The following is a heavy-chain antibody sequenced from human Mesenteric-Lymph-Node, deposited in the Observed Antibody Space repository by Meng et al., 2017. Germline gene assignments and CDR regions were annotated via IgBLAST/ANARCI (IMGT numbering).Heavy chain of an antibody. J-gene: IGHJ6*02. D-gene: IGHD2-2*01. CDR3: ASGDIVVVPAVTKAADYYYYYGMDV. Sequence: SVKVSCKASGGTFSSYAISWVRQAPGQGLEGMGGIIPIFGTANYAQKFQGRVTITADKSTSTAYMELSSLRSEDTAVYYCASGDIVVVPAVTKAADYYYYYGMDVWGQGTTVTVSS. CDR1: GGTFSSYA. V-gene: IGHV1-69*06. CDR2: IIPIFGTA.